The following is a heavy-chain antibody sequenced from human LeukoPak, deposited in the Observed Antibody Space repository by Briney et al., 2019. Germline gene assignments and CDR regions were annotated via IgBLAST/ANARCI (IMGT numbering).Heavy chain of an antibody. J-gene: IGHJ4*02. CDR3: AKRSGQSFDY. V-gene: IGHV3-23*01. Sequence: GGSLRLSCAASESTFSDYAMSWVRQAPGKGLEWVSAISGGGGGTFYADSVKGRFTISRDNSRNTLYLQMNSLRAEDTAVYYCAKRSGQSFDYWGQGTLVTVSS. CDR1: ESTFSDYA. D-gene: IGHD3-3*01. CDR2: ISGGGGGT.